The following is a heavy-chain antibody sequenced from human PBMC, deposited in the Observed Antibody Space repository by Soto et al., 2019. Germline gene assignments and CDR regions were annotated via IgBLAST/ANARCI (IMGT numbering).Heavy chain of an antibody. D-gene: IGHD3-22*01. Sequence: SETLSLTCSVYGGSCSGHSWTWIRQSPGKGLEWIGDINHSGRVNYSPSLKSRVTISLDTSKNQFSLTLSAVTAADTAMYYCSTRAYDTNGYYRFDPWGQGTLVTVSS. J-gene: IGHJ5*01. CDR1: GGSCSGHS. CDR3: STRAYDTNGYYRFDP. V-gene: IGHV4-34*01. CDR2: INHSGRV.